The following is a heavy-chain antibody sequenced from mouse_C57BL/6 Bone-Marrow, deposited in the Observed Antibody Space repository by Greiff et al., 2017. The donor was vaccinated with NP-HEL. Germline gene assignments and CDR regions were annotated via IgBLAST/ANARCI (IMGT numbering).Heavy chain of an antibody. CDR2: IYPRSGNT. D-gene: IGHD3-1*01. CDR3: ARRARYAMDY. J-gene: IGHJ4*01. Sequence: VQLQQSGAELARPGASVKLSCKASGYTFTSYGISWVKQRTGQGLEWIGEIYPRSGNTYYNEKFKDKATLTADKSSSTAYMELRSLTSEDSAVYFCARRARYAMDYWGQGTSVTVSS. V-gene: IGHV1-81*01. CDR1: GYTFTSYG.